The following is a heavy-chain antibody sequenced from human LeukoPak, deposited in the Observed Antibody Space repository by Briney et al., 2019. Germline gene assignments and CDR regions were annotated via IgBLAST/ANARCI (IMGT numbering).Heavy chain of an antibody. CDR2: IYHSGST. Sequence: PSETLSLTCTVSGGSIGSYYWSWIRQPPGKGLEWIGEIYHSGSTNYNPSLKSRVTISVDKSKNQFSLKLSSVTAADTAVYYCARVSSSSPVYDYWGQGTLVTVSS. CDR1: GGSIGSYY. D-gene: IGHD6-13*01. CDR3: ARVSSSSPVYDY. V-gene: IGHV4-59*12. J-gene: IGHJ4*02.